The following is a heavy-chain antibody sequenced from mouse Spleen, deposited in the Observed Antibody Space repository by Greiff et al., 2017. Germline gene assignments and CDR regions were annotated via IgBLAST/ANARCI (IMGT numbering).Heavy chain of an antibody. V-gene: IGHV1-69*01. CDR3: ARKGYGTPYYAMDY. Sequence: VQLQQPGAELVMPGASVKLSCKASGYTFTSYWMHWVKQRPGQGLEWIGEIDPSDSYTNYNQKFKGKATLTVDKSSSTAYMQLSSLTSEDSAVYYCARKGYGTPYYAMDYWGQGTSVTVSS. CDR1: GYTFTSYW. D-gene: IGHD2-10*02. CDR2: IDPSDSYT. J-gene: IGHJ4*01.